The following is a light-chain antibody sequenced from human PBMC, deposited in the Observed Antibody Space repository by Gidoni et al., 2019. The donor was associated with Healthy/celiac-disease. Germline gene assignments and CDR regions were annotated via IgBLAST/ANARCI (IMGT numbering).Light chain of an antibody. J-gene: IGKJ2*01. CDR1: QSVSSSY. Sequence: EIALTQSPGTLSLSPGERATLPFRASQSVSSSYLAWYQQKPGHAPRLLIYGASSRATGIPEWFSGSGSGTDFTLTISRLEPEDFAVYYCQQYGSSPPYTFGQGTKLEIK. CDR3: QQYGSSPPYT. CDR2: GAS. V-gene: IGKV3-20*01.